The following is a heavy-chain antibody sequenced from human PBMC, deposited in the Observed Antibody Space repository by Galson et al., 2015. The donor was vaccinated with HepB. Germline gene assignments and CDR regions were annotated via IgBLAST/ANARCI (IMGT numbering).Heavy chain of an antibody. V-gene: IGHV3-64D*06. J-gene: IGHJ4*02. CDR3: VKDLEKNGYKGYFDY. D-gene: IGHD5-24*01. CDR2: ISSNGGST. CDR1: GFTVSSYA. Sequence: SLRLSCAASGFTVSSYAMHWVRQAPGKGLEYVSAISSNGGSTYYEDAVKGRFTISRDNSKNTLYLQMSSLRDEDTAVYYCVKDLEKNGYKGYFDYWGQGTLVTVSS.